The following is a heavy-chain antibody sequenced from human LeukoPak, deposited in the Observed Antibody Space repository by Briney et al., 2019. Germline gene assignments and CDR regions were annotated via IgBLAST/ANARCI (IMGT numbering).Heavy chain of an antibody. CDR2: IKNKTDGGTT. CDR3: TTDQVGSSWPYYFDY. V-gene: IGHV3-15*01. Sequence: GGSLRLSRAASGFNFSNAWMSLVRQAPGKGLEWVGRIKNKTDGGTTDYAAPVKGRFTISRDDSKNTLYLQMNSLKTEDTAVYYCTTDQVGSSWPYYFDYWGQGTLVTVSS. D-gene: IGHD6-13*01. CDR1: GFNFSNAW. J-gene: IGHJ4*02.